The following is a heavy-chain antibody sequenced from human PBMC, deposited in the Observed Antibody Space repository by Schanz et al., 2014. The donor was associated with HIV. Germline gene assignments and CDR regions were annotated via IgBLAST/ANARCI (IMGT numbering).Heavy chain of an antibody. D-gene: IGHD3-3*01. CDR2: INHSGST. CDR1: GGSISTGGYY. CDR3: AKLILFDNHDFWSGYPD. Sequence: QLQESGPGLVKPSQTLSVTCTVSGGSISTGGYYWAWIRQPPGKGLEWIGEINHSGSTNYNPSLKSRVTISVDTSKNHFSLELTSVTAADTAVYYCAKLILFDNHDFWSGYPDWGQGTLVTVSS. V-gene: IGHV4-39*02. J-gene: IGHJ4*02.